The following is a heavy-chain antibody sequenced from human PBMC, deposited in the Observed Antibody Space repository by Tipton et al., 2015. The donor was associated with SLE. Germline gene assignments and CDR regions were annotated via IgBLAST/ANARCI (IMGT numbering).Heavy chain of an antibody. Sequence: SLRLSCAASGFIFSSYWMHWVRQAPGKGLEWVAVISYDGSNKYYADSVKGRFTISRDNSKNTLYLQMNSLRAEDTAVYYCARLMTTVTTGDYWGQGTLVTVSS. D-gene: IGHD4-17*01. CDR1: GFIFSSYW. V-gene: IGHV3-30*03. CDR2: ISYDGSNK. J-gene: IGHJ4*02. CDR3: ARLMTTVTTGDY.